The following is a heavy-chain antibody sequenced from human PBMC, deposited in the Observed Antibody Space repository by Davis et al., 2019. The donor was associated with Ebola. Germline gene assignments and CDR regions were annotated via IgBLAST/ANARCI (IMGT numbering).Heavy chain of an antibody. J-gene: IGHJ4*02. CDR1: GLDISSSV. Sequence: ESPKIPCAASGLDISSSVLSWVRQAPGKGLEWVSASTESEADITYADSVKGRFTVSRDNSMNTVYLQCNSLRVEDTAVYYCAKLAVRGNYYGSDFWGRGTLVTVSS. CDR3: AKLAVRGNYYGSDF. D-gene: IGHD3-10*01. CDR2: STESEADI. V-gene: IGHV3-23*01.